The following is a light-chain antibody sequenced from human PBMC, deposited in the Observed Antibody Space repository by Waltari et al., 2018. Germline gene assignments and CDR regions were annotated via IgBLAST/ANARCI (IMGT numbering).Light chain of an antibody. CDR3: CSYAGSYTLVV. V-gene: IGLV2-23*01. CDR2: EDS. Sequence: GSPGQSITISCTGTSSDVGSYNLVSWYQQYPGKAPKLIIYEDSKRPSGVSNLFSGSKSGNTASLTISGLQAGDEADYYCCSYAGSYTLVVFGGGTKLTVL. J-gene: IGLJ2*01. CDR1: SSDVGSYNL.